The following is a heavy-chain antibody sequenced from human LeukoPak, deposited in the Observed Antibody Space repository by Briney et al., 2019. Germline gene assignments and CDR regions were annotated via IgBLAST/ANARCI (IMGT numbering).Heavy chain of an antibody. CDR2: ISYDGSNK. CDR3: AKGSYYDSSGSFYFDY. D-gene: IGHD3-22*01. Sequence: GGSLRLPCAASGFTFSSYAMHWVRQAPGKGLEWVAVISYDGSNKYYADSVKGRFTISRDNSKNTLYVQVNSLGTEDTAAYYCAKGSYYDSSGSFYFDYWGQGTLVTVSS. CDR1: GFTFSSYA. J-gene: IGHJ4*02. V-gene: IGHV3-30-3*01.